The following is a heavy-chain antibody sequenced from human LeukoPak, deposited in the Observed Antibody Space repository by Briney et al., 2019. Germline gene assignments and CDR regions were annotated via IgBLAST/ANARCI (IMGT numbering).Heavy chain of an antibody. CDR1: GFTFSTYG. Sequence: GGSLRLSCAASGFTFSTYGMHWVRQAPGKGLEWVAVIWYDGSNKYYADSVKGRFTISRDNAKNSLYLQMNSLRAEDTAVYYCARGASSGRMGEFDYWGQGTLVTVSS. J-gene: IGHJ4*02. D-gene: IGHD6-19*01. CDR2: IWYDGSNK. CDR3: ARGASSGRMGEFDY. V-gene: IGHV3-33*01.